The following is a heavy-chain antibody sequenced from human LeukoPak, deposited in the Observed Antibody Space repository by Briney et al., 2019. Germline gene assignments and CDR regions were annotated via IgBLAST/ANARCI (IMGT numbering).Heavy chain of an antibody. J-gene: IGHJ4*02. CDR3: ARDSSGYYRIDY. CDR1: GGSISSYY. Sequence: SETLSLTCTVSGGSISSYYWSWIRQPPGKGLEWIGYVFHSGSTNYNPSLKSRVTLSVDTSKNQFSLKPASATAADTAMYYCARDSSGYYRIDYWGQGTLVTVSS. CDR2: VFHSGST. V-gene: IGHV4-59*08. D-gene: IGHD3-22*01.